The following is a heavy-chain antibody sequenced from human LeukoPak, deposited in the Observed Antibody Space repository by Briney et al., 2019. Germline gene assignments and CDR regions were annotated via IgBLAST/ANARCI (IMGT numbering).Heavy chain of an antibody. J-gene: IGHJ4*02. CDR3: ARQVWSGCSREFDN. CDR2: IIPIFGTA. CDR1: GGTFSSYA. D-gene: IGHD2-21*01. V-gene: IGHV1-69*05. Sequence: AASVKVSCKASGGTFSSYAISWVRQAPGQGLEWMGGIIPIFGTANYAQKFQGRVTITTDESTSTAYMELSSLRAEDTAVYYCARQVWSGCSREFDNWGQGTLVTVSS.